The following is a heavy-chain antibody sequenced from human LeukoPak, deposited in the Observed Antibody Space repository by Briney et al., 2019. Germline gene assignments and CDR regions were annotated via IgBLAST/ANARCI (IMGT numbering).Heavy chain of an antibody. CDR2: IYYSGST. J-gene: IGHJ3*02. D-gene: IGHD4-23*01. Sequence: GSLRLSCAASGFTVSSNYMSWIRQPPGKGLEWIGYIYYSGSTNYNPSLKSRVTISVDTSKNQFSLKLSSVTAADTAVYYCARVGGGNRYDAFDIWGQGTMVTVSS. CDR1: GFTVSSNY. CDR3: ARVGGGNRYDAFDI. V-gene: IGHV4-59*02.